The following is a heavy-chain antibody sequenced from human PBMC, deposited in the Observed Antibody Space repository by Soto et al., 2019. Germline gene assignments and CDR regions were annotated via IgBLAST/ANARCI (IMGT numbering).Heavy chain of an antibody. J-gene: IGHJ3*02. CDR2: ISGSGGST. D-gene: IGHD2-21*02. CDR3: ASVAPIVVVTATAGNAFDI. CDR1: GFTFSSYA. Sequence: GGSLRLSCAASGFTFSSYAMTWVRQAPGKGLEWVSAISGSGGSTYYADSVRGRFTISRDNAKNSLYPQMNSLRDEDTAVYYCASVAPIVVVTATAGNAFDIWGQGTMVTVSS. V-gene: IGHV3-23*01.